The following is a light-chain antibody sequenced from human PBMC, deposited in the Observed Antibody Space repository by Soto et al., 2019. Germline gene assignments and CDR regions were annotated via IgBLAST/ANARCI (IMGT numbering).Light chain of an antibody. CDR3: QQRSNWPPIT. Sequence: EIVLTQSPATLSLSPGERATLSCRARQSVSSYFAWYQQKPGQAHRLLVYDASNRATGIPARFSGSGSGTDFTLTISSLEPEDFAVYYGQQRSNWPPITFGQGTRLEIK. CDR2: DAS. V-gene: IGKV3-11*01. J-gene: IGKJ5*01. CDR1: QSVSSY.